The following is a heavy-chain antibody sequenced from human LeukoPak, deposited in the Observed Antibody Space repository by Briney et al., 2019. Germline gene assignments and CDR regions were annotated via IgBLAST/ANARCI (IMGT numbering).Heavy chain of an antibody. V-gene: IGHV4-34*01. D-gene: IGHD3-22*01. CDR3: ATTPYYYDSSGHFDL. J-gene: IGHJ2*01. CDR1: GGSFSGYY. CDR2: INHSGST. Sequence: SETLSLTCAVYGGSFSGYYWSWIRQPPGKGLEWIGEINHSGSTNYNPSLKSRVTISVDASKNQFSLKLSSVTAADTAVYYCATTPYYYDSSGHFDLWGRGTLVTVSS.